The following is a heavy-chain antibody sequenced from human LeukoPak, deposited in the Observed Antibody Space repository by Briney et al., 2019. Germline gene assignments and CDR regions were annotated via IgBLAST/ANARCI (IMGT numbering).Heavy chain of an antibody. CDR3: ARETDYDFWSGYAFGY. J-gene: IGHJ4*02. CDR2: ISHSGST. D-gene: IGHD3-3*01. CDR1: GGSFSGYY. V-gene: IGHV4-34*01. Sequence: SETLSLTCAVYGGSFSGYYWSWIRQPPGKGLEWIGEISHSGSTNYNPSLKSRVTISVDTSKNQFSLKLSSVTAADTAVYYCARETDYDFWSGYAFGYWGQGTLVTVSS.